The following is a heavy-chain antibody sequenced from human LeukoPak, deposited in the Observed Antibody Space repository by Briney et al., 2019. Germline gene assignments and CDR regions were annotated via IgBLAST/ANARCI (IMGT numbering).Heavy chain of an antibody. CDR1: GYTFTSYD. J-gene: IGHJ6*03. Sequence: GASVKVSCKASGYTFTSYDINWVRQAPGQGLEWMGGIIPIFGTANYAQKFQGRVTITADESTSTAYMELSSLRSEDTAVYYCARGSDHSYMDVWGKGTTVTVSS. CDR2: IIPIFGTA. V-gene: IGHV1-69*13. CDR3: ARGSDHSYMDV.